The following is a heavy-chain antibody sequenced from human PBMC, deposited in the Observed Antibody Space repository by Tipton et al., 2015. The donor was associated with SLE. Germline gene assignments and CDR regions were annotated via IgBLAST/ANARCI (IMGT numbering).Heavy chain of an antibody. Sequence: TLSLTCTVSGGSISNYYWSWIRQPPGKGLEWIGYMYDSGSTNYNPSLKSRVTISVDTSKNQFSLKLSSVTAADTAVYYCARDGAARGDFDYWGQGTLVTVSS. CDR2: MYDSGST. J-gene: IGHJ4*02. CDR1: GGSISNYY. CDR3: ARDGAARGDFDY. D-gene: IGHD6-6*01. V-gene: IGHV4-59*12.